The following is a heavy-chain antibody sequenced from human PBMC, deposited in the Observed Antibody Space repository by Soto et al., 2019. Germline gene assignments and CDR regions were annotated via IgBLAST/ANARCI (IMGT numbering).Heavy chain of an antibody. D-gene: IGHD1-26*01. CDR2: IYHSGTT. CDR1: LDSISCSY. V-gene: IGHV4-59*01. Sequence: PSETLSLTCTVSLDSISCSYWIWIRQPPAKTLEWIGYIYHSGTTTYNPSLKSRVSISVDTSKNQFSLRLTSVIAADTAVYYCARDMPYAAGSLAGCDYWGQGSLVTVSS. J-gene: IGHJ4*02. CDR3: ARDMPYAAGSLAGCDY.